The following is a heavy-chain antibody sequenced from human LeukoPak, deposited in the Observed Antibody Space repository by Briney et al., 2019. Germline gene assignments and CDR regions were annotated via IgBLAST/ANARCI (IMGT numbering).Heavy chain of an antibody. CDR1: GYTFTSYA. CDR3: AREVREGEGYCSSTSCYWAPSDY. CDR2: INPNSGGT. J-gene: IGHJ4*02. Sequence: ASVKVSCKASGYTFTSYAMNWVRQAPGQGLEWMGWINPNSGGTNYAQKFQGRVTMTRDTSISTAYMELSRLRSDDTAVYYCAREVREGEGYCSSTSCYWAPSDYWGQGTLVTVSS. D-gene: IGHD2-2*01. V-gene: IGHV1-2*02.